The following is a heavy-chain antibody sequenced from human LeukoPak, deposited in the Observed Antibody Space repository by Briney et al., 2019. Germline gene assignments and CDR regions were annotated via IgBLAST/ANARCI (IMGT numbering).Heavy chain of an antibody. Sequence: GGSLRLSCAASGFSFSAHWMHWVRQAPGKGLVRVAQINGDATATNYAGSVKGRFTISRDNAKNTVHLQMSTLTAEDTAVYYCAKDKWWGASDHWGQGGLVTVSS. D-gene: IGHD2-8*01. CDR1: GFSFSAHW. CDR3: AKDKWWGASDH. CDR2: INGDATAT. V-gene: IGHV3-74*01. J-gene: IGHJ4*02.